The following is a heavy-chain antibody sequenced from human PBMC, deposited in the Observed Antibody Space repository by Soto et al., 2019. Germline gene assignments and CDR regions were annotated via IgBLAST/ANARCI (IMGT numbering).Heavy chain of an antibody. J-gene: IGHJ6*02. Sequence: SETLSLTCTVSGGSISSYYWSWIRQPPGKGLEWIGYIYYSGSTNYNPSLKSRVTISVDTSKNQFSLKLSSVTAADTAVYYCARVTVGPPRGVAAADYYYYYGMDVWGQGTTVTVSS. CDR2: IYYSGST. CDR1: GGSISSYY. CDR3: ARVTVGPPRGVAAADYYYYYGMDV. D-gene: IGHD6-13*01. V-gene: IGHV4-59*01.